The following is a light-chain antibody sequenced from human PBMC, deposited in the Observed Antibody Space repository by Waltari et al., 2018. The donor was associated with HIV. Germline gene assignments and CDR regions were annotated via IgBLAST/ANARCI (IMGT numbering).Light chain of an antibody. CDR1: QSVRSL. CDR3: QQRSSWPLT. CDR2: DAS. J-gene: IGKJ4*01. Sequence: EIVLTQSPATLSLSTGERATLSCGASQSVRSLIAWYQQKPGQAPRLLIYDASNRATGIPPRFSGSGSGTDFTLTISSLEPEDFAVYYCQQRSSWPLTFGGGTKVEIK. V-gene: IGKV3-11*01.